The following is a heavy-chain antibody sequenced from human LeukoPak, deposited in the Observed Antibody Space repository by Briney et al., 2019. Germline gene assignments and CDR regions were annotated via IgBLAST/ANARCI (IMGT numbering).Heavy chain of an antibody. CDR1: GFTFSDYY. V-gene: IGHV3-11*04. Sequence: PGGSLRLSCAASGFTFSDYYMSWIRQAPGKGLEWVSYISSSGSTIYYADSVKGRFTISRDNAKNSLYLQMNSLGAEDTAVYYCARDVIDCSSTSCYLDWFDPWGQGTLVTVSS. D-gene: IGHD2-2*01. J-gene: IGHJ5*02. CDR2: ISSSGSTI. CDR3: ARDVIDCSSTSCYLDWFDP.